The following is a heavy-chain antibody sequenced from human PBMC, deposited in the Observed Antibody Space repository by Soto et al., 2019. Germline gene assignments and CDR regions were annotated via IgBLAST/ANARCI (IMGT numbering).Heavy chain of an antibody. Sequence: ASVKVSCKAAGFSFIDYSILWVRQAPGQSLEWLGWINAGNGNTKYSHKFQDRVTITSDTSATTTYMELRSLRSEDTAVFYCARSAKKPWLPDFWGQGTLATRS. J-gene: IGHJ1*01. V-gene: IGHV1-3*01. CDR1: GFSFIDYS. CDR3: ARSAKKPWLPDF. CDR2: INAGNGNT. D-gene: IGHD5-12*01.